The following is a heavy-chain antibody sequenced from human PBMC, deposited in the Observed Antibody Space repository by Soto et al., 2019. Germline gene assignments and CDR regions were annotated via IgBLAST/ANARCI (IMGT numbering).Heavy chain of an antibody. J-gene: IGHJ4*02. CDR2: IYYSGST. D-gene: IGHD1-7*01. CDR1: GGSISSYY. V-gene: IGHV4-59*01. CDR3: ARDLVGTTGFGY. Sequence: PSETLSLTCTVSGGSISSYYWSWIRQPPGKGLEWIGYIYYSGSTNYNPSLKSRVTISVDTSKSQFSLKLSSVTAADTAVYYCARDLVGTTGFGYWGQGTLVTVSS.